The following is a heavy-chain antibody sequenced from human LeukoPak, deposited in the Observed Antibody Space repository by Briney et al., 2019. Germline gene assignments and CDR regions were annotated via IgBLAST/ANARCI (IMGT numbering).Heavy chain of an antibody. CDR2: INPNNGDT. D-gene: IGHD1-26*01. CDR3: ARNGQLLSGGNWFDP. J-gene: IGHJ5*02. CDR1: GYIFTGYY. V-gene: IGHV1-2*02. Sequence: GASVKVSCKASGYIFTGYYMHWVRQAPGQGPEWMGCINPNNGDTKYAQKFQGRVSMTRDTSITTAYMELSRLRSDDTALYYCARNGQLLSGGNWFDPWGQGALVTVSS.